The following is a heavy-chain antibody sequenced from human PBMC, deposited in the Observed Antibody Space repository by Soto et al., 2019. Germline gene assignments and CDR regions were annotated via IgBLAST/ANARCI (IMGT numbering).Heavy chain of an antibody. CDR3: ANTCRDHGDSPNEY. Sequence: QVQLVESGGGVVQPGTSLRLSCAASGFTFSAYGMHWVRQAPGKVLEWVAATSYDESKKYYGDSVKGRFTISRDNSKNTPYLQIHSLIVEDTAIYYCANTCRDHGDSPNEYGGQGTLVTVSS. D-gene: IGHD4-17*01. CDR1: GFTFSAYG. CDR2: TSYDESKK. V-gene: IGHV3-30*18. J-gene: IGHJ4*02.